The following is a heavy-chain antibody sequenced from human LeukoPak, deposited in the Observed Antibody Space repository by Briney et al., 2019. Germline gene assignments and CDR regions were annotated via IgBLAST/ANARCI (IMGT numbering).Heavy chain of an antibody. CDR2: IYHSGST. J-gene: IGHJ4*02. Sequence: PSETLSLTCAVSGGSISSSNWWSWVRQPPGKGLEWIGEIYHSGSTNYNPSLKSRVTMSVDKSKNQFSLKLSSVTAADTAVYYCATTGYDSSGDRDYWGQGTLVTVSS. V-gene: IGHV4-4*02. D-gene: IGHD3-22*01. CDR1: GGSISSSNW. CDR3: ATTGYDSSGDRDY.